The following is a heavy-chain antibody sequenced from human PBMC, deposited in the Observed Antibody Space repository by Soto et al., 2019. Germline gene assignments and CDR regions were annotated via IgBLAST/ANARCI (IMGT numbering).Heavy chain of an antibody. D-gene: IGHD3-3*01. J-gene: IGHJ4*02. V-gene: IGHV3-11*01. CDR3: ARVADFWSGYPSGY. Sequence: GGSLRLSCAASGFTFSDHYMSWIRQAPGKGLEWVSYISSSGSTIYYADSVKGRFTISRDNAKNSLYLQMNSLRAEDTAVYYCARVADFWSGYPSGYWGQGTLVTVSS. CDR2: ISSSGSTI. CDR1: GFTFSDHY.